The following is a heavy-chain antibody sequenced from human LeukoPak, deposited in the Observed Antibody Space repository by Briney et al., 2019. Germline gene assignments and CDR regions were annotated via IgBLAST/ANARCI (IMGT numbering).Heavy chain of an antibody. D-gene: IGHD3-22*01. Sequence: PSETLSLTCTVSGGSISSYYWSWIRQPPGKGLEWIGYIYYSGSTNYNPSLKSRVTISVDTSKNQFSLKLSSVTAADTAVYYCARAGVWDYDDSSGYHNGAFDLWGQGTMVTVSS. J-gene: IGHJ3*01. V-gene: IGHV4-59*01. CDR3: ARAGVWDYDDSSGYHNGAFDL. CDR1: GGSISSYY. CDR2: IYYSGST.